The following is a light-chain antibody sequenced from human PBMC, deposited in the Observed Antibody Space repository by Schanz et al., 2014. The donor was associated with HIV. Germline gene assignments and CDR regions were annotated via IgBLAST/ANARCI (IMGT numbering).Light chain of an antibody. J-gene: IGLJ2*01. Sequence: QSALIQPPSVSGSPGQSVTISCTGTSSDVGSYDYVSWYQQHPGTVPKPMIYNVNTQPSRVPDRFSGSKSGNTASMTVSGLQPEDEADYYCSSYGGNNNLVFGGGTKLTVL. CDR2: NVN. CDR3: SSYGGNNNLV. V-gene: IGLV2-8*01. CDR1: SSDVGSYDY.